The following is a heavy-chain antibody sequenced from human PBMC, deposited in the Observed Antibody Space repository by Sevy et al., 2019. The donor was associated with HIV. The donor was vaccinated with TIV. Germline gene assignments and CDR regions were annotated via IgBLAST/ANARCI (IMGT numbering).Heavy chain of an antibody. J-gene: IGHJ4*02. CDR2: LFYSGST. V-gene: IGHV4-61*01. CDR3: ARCRSPYGDYATGSFDY. D-gene: IGHD4-17*01. Sequence: SETLSLTCTVSGGSVSTDSYYWSWIRKPPGKGLEWIGYLFYSGSTNYNPSLKSRVTISLDTSKNQFSLKLSSVTAADTAVYYCARCRSPYGDYATGSFDYWGQGALVTVSS. CDR1: GGSVSTDSYY.